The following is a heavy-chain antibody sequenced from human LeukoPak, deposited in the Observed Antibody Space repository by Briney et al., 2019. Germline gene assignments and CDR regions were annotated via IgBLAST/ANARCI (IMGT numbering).Heavy chain of an antibody. CDR1: GYTFTGYY. V-gene: IGHV1-2*02. Sequence: ASVKVSCKASGYTFTGYYMHWVRQAPGQGLEWMGWINPNSGGTNYAQKLQGRVTMTTDTSTSTAYMELRSLRSDDTAVYYCARGSPIYGSGSIPRWFDPWGQGTLVTVSS. J-gene: IGHJ5*02. D-gene: IGHD3-10*01. CDR2: INPNSGGT. CDR3: ARGSPIYGSGSIPRWFDP.